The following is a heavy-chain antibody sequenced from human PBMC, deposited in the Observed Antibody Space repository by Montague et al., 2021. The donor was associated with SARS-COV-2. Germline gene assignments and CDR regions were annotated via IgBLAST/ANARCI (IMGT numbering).Heavy chain of an antibody. CDR2: ISYDGGNK. V-gene: IGHV3-30*09. CDR3: AREWDDITRPAHYGMDF. CDR1: LFTFSNYA. D-gene: IGHD3-16*01. J-gene: IGHJ6*02. Sequence: SLRLSCAASLFTFSNYAMHWVRQAPGKGLEWVALISYDGGNKYYADSVKGRFAISRDNSKNTLYLQMNSLRAEDTGLYYCAREWDDITRPAHYGMDFWGQGTTVTVSS.